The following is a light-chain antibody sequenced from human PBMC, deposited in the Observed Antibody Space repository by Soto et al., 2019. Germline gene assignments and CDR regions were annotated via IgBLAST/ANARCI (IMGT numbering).Light chain of an antibody. V-gene: IGLV2-14*01. CDR2: DVS. CDR3: SSYTRSSSTLVV. CDR1: RSDVGGYNY. Sequence: QSALTQPASVSGSPGQSITISCTGTRSDVGGYNYVSWYQQHPGKAPKLMIYDVSNRPSGISNRFSGSKSGNTASLTISGLQTEDEADYYCSSYTRSSSTLVVFGGGTKVTV. J-gene: IGLJ2*01.